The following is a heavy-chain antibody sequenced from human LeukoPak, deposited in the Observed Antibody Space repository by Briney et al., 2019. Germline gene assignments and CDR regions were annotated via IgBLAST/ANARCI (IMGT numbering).Heavy chain of an antibody. V-gene: IGHV1-24*01. CDR3: ARGSHVRLYDSPNGFDY. Sequence: ASVKVSCKVSGYTLTELSMHWVRQAPGKGLEWMGGFDPEDGETIYAQKFQGRVTMTRDTSTSTVYMELSSLRSEDTAVYYCARGSHVRLYDSPNGFDYWGQGTLVTVSS. CDR1: GYTLTELS. J-gene: IGHJ4*02. CDR2: FDPEDGET. D-gene: IGHD3-22*01.